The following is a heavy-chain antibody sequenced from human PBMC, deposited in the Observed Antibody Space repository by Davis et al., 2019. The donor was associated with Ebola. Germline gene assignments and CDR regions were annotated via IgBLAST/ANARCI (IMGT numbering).Heavy chain of an antibody. CDR2: ISAYNGNT. V-gene: IGHV1-18*01. J-gene: IGHJ4*02. Sequence: ASVKVSCKASGYTFTSYGISWVRQAPGQGLEWMGWISAYNGNTNYAQKLQGRVTMTTDTSTSTAYMELRSLRSDDTAVYYCARAVRDSSSWYSDYWGQGTLVTVSS. CDR3: ARAVRDSSSWYSDY. D-gene: IGHD6-13*01. CDR1: GYTFTSYG.